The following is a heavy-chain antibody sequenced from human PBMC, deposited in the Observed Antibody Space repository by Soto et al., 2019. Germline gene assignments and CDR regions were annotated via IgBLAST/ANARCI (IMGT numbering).Heavy chain of an antibody. J-gene: IGHJ5*02. D-gene: IGHD4-17*01. CDR3: ISSMMTTVARWGAYVWFDP. CDR2: IRSKDYGGTT. CDR1: GFTFGDYA. V-gene: IGHV3-49*03. Sequence: GGSLRLSCTASGFTFGDYAMSWFRQAPGKGLEWVGFIRSKDYGGTTEYAASVKDRFTISRDDSKSIAYLKMNSLKIEDTAVYYCISSMMTTVARWGAYVWFDPWGQGTLVTVSS.